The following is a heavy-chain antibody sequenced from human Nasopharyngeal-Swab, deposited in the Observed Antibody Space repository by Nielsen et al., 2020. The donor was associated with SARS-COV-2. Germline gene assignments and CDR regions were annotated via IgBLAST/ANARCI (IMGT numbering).Heavy chain of an antibody. J-gene: IGHJ6*03. V-gene: IGHV5-51*01. D-gene: IGHD2-15*01. CDR1: GYSFTTFW. CDR3: ARLRGSAFYYYYLDV. Sequence: SLRLSCKGSGYSFTTFWITWVRQMPGKGLEWMGIIYPDDSDTRYSPSFQGQVTFSVDKSTSTAYLQWSSLKASDTAMYYCARLRGSAFYYYYLDVWGKGTTVTVSS. CDR2: IYPDDSDT.